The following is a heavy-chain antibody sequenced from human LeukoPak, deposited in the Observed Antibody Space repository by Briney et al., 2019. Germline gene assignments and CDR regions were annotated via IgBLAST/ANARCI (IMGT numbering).Heavy chain of an antibody. Sequence: SETLSLTCTVSGGSISSYYWSWIRQPPGKGLEWIGYIYYSGSTNYNPSLKSRVTISVDTSKNQFSLKVSSATAADTAMYYCAAGDSSSWYDYWGQGTLVTVSS. J-gene: IGHJ4*02. CDR2: IYYSGST. D-gene: IGHD6-13*01. CDR1: GGSISSYY. V-gene: IGHV4-59*01. CDR3: AAGDSSSWYDY.